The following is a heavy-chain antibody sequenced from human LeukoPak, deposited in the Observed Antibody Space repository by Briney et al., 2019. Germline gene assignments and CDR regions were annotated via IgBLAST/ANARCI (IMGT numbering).Heavy chain of an antibody. V-gene: IGHV3-33*01. J-gene: IGHJ5*02. CDR2: IWYDGSNT. CDR3: ARDGSSWSNWLDP. D-gene: IGHD6-13*01. CDR1: GFTFSSYC. Sequence: GGSLRLSCAASGFTFSSYCMHWVRQAPGRGLEWVAMIWYDGSNTYYADSVKGRFTISRDNSKNTLFLQMDSLRAEDTAVYYCARDGSSWSNWLDPWGQGTLVTVSS.